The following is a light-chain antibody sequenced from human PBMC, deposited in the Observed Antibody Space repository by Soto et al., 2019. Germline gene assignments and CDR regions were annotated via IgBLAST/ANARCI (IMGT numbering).Light chain of an antibody. V-gene: IGLV2-14*01. CDR3: SSFTSSGTRV. CDR1: SSDVGGYNY. Sequence: QAVVTQPASVSGSPGQSITISCTGTSSDVGGYNYVSWYQQHPGKAPKVMIYEVSNRPSGVSNRFSASKSGNTASLTISGLQVEDEADYYCSSFTSSGTRVFGTGTKVTVL. CDR2: EVS. J-gene: IGLJ1*01.